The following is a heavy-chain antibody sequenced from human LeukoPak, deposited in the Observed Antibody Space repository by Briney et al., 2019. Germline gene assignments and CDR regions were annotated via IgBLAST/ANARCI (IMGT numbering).Heavy chain of an antibody. D-gene: IGHD2-2*01. V-gene: IGHV1-18*01. CDR2: ISAYNGNT. Sequence: ASVTVSCKPSGYTFTSYGISWVRQAPGQGLEWMGWISAYNGNTNYAQKLQGRVTMTTDTSTSPAYLELRSLRSDDTAVYYCADFSSRHRWGQGTLVTVSS. CDR1: GYTFTSYG. J-gene: IGHJ4*02. CDR3: ADFSSRHR.